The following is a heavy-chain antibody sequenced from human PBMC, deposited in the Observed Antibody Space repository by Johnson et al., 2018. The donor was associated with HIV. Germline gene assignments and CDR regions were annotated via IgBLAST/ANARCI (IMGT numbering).Heavy chain of an antibody. CDR2: IKEDGSEK. CDR1: GFSFGDYG. Sequence: VQLVESGGGLVQPGRSLRLSCTASGFSFGDYGMSWVRQAPGKGLEWVANIKEDGSEKHYVDSVKGRFTISRDNAKNLLYLQMDSLIVEDTAVYYCARDSVILVDGAFDIWGQGTMVTVSS. V-gene: IGHV3-7*03. J-gene: IGHJ3*02. D-gene: IGHD2-15*01. CDR3: ARDSVILVDGAFDI.